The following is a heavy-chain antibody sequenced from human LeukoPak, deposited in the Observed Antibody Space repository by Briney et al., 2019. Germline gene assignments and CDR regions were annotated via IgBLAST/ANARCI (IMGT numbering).Heavy chain of an antibody. CDR2: INANSGGT. CDR1: GYTFTGYY. CDR3: ARLPDSSGYYYSRHVVY. J-gene: IGHJ4*02. D-gene: IGHD3-22*01. V-gene: IGHV1-2*02. Sequence: ASVKVSCKASGYTFTGYYMHWVRRAPGQGLEWMGWINANSGGTNYVQKFQGRVTMTRDTSISTAYMELSRLRSDDTAVYYCARLPDSSGYYYSRHVVYWGQGTLVTVSS.